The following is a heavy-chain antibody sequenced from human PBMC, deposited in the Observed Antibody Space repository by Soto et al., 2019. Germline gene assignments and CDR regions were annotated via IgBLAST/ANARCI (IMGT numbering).Heavy chain of an antibody. Sequence: PGESLKISCKGSGYSFAGYWVGWVRQMPGKGLEWMGIIYPGDSDTRYSPSFQGQVTISADKSISTAYLQWSSLKASDTAMYYCAGGGVRGVITRTRDYCGMDVWGQGTTVTVSS. J-gene: IGHJ6*02. D-gene: IGHD3-10*01. V-gene: IGHV5-51*01. CDR2: IYPGDSDT. CDR1: GYSFAGYW. CDR3: AGGGVRGVITRTRDYCGMDV.